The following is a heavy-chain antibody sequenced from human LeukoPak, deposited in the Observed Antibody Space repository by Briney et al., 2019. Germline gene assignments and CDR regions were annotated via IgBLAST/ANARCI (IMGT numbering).Heavy chain of an antibody. D-gene: IGHD3-22*01. CDR2: ISAYNGNT. CDR1: TYTCTSYG. Sequence: ASVKVSCKASTYTCTSYGISWVRQAPGQGLEWMGWISAYNGNTNYAQRLQGRVTMTTDTSTSVAYMELRSLTSDDTAVYYCTRAPPGMTMMSDYWGQGTLVTVSS. CDR3: TRAPPGMTMMSDY. V-gene: IGHV1-18*01. J-gene: IGHJ4*02.